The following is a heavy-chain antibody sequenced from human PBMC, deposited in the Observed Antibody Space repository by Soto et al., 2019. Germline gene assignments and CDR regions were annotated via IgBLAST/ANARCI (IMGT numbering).Heavy chain of an antibody. J-gene: IGHJ4*02. D-gene: IGHD3-3*01. CDR2: IWYDGSSK. CDR3: ATGYNFGHGSLDY. Sequence: GGSLRLSCAASGFSFSHYAMHWVRQAPGRGLEWVAVIWYDGSSKYYADSVKGRFTVSRDNSKNTLYLQMNSLRVEDTAVYYCATGYNFGHGSLDYWGQGTLVTVSS. V-gene: IGHV3-33*03. CDR1: GFSFSHYA.